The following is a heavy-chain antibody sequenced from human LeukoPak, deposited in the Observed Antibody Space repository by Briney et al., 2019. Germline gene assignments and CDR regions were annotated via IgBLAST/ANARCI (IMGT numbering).Heavy chain of an antibody. CDR2: ISAYNGNT. D-gene: IGHD3-10*01. Sequence: GASVKVSCKASGYTFTSYGISWVRQAPGQGLEWMGWISAYNGNTNYAQKLQGRVIMTRNTSISTAYMELSSLRSEDTAVYYCARMFYFDSGSDNWFDPWGQGTLVTVSS. J-gene: IGHJ5*02. CDR3: ARMFYFDSGSDNWFDP. CDR1: GYTFTSYG. V-gene: IGHV1-18*01.